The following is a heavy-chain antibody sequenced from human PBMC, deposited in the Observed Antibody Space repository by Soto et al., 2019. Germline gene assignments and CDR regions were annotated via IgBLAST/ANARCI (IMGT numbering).Heavy chain of an antibody. CDR2: INSDGSNT. D-gene: IGHD3-22*01. Sequence: XGSLRLSCAASGFRFSGYWMHWVRQAPGKGLVWVSRINSDGSNTNYADSVKGRFTISRDNAKNTLYLQMNSLRAEDTAVYYCARFGNYYGSSGFLYWGQGTLVTVSS. CDR1: GFRFSGYW. V-gene: IGHV3-74*01. CDR3: ARFGNYYGSSGFLY. J-gene: IGHJ4*02.